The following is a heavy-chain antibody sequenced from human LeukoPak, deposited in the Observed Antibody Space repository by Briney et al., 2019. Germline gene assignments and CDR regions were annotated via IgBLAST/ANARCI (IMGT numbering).Heavy chain of an antibody. D-gene: IGHD2/OR15-2a*01. CDR2: ISYDGSNK. CDR3: AKSIYGLHDAFDV. V-gene: IGHV3-30*18. CDR1: GFTFSTYK. Sequence: SGGSLRLSCAASGFTFSTYKMHWVRQAPGKGLEWVAVISYDGSNKYDADSVKGRFTISRDNSKNTLYLQMSSPRADDTAVYYCAKSIYGLHDAFDVWGQGTMVTVSS. J-gene: IGHJ3*01.